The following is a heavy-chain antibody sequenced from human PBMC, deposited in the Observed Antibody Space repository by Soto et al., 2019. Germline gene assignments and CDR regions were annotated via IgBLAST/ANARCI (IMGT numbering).Heavy chain of an antibody. V-gene: IGHV3-11*01. J-gene: IGHJ4*02. CDR2: ISSGSTNI. CDR3: ARDRNAAGSDY. D-gene: IGHD1-1*01. CDR1: GFTFSDFY. Sequence: QVQLVESGGGLVKPRGSLRLSCAASGFTFSDFYMSWIRQAPGKGLEWISYISSGSTNIFYADSVKGRFTVSRDNAKNSVYLQMDSLRAEDTAVYYCARDRNAAGSDYWGQGTLVTVSS.